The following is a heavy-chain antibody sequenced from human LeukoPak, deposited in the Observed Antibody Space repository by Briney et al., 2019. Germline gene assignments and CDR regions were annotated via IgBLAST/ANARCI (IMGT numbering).Heavy chain of an antibody. CDR2: IKQDGSDK. CDR3: ARDRFHRDSYDFYYYYMDV. Sequence: GGSLRLSCAASGFTFSSYWMSWVRQAPGKGLEWVANIKQDGSDKYYVDSMKGRFTISRDNVKNSLYLQVDSLRAEDTAVYYCARDRFHRDSYDFYYYYMDVWGKGTTVTVSS. CDR1: GFTFSSYW. D-gene: IGHD5-18*01. V-gene: IGHV3-7*01. J-gene: IGHJ6*03.